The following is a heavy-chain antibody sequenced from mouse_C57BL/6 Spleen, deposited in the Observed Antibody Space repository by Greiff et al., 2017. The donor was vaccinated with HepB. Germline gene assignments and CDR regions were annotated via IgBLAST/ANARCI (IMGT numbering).Heavy chain of an antibody. CDR1: GYSITSGYY. V-gene: IGHV3-6*01. CDR3: NYYGSSWGYWYFDV. D-gene: IGHD1-1*01. J-gene: IGHJ1*03. Sequence: ESGPGLVKPSQSLSLTCSVTGYSITSGYYWNWIRQFPGNKLEWMGYISYDGSNNYNPSLKNRISITRDTSKNQFFLKLNSVTTEDTATYYGNYYGSSWGYWYFDVWGTGTTVTVSS. CDR2: ISYDGSN.